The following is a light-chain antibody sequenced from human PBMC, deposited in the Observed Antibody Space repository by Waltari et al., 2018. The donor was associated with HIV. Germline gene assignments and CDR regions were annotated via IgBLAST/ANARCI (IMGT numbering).Light chain of an antibody. CDR1: TGPVTNGHY. CDR2: DTK. Sequence: QAVVTQEPSLTVSPGGTVTLTCESSTGPVTNGHYPYWLQQRPGQAPMTLIFDTKNKRSWTPARVSGSLRGGKAALTLSGAQPDDEAEYYCFLSYNGARVFGGGTRVTVL. CDR3: FLSYNGARV. V-gene: IGLV7-46*01. J-gene: IGLJ3*02.